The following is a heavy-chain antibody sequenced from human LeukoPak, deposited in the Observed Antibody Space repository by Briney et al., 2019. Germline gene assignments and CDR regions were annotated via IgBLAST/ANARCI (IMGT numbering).Heavy chain of an antibody. Sequence: GGSLRLSCAASGFTFSSYAMSWVRQAPGKGLEWVSAVTASAGNTYYADSVKGRFTISRDNSKNTLYLQVNSLRAEDTAVCYCAKGDYYGSGSTFKNGMDVWGQGTTVTVSS. J-gene: IGHJ6*02. CDR2: VTASAGNT. D-gene: IGHD3-10*01. V-gene: IGHV3-23*01. CDR1: GFTFSSYA. CDR3: AKGDYYGSGSTFKNGMDV.